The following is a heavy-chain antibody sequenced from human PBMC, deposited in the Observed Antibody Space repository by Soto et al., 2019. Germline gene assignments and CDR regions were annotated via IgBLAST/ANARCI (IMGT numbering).Heavy chain of an antibody. V-gene: IGHV3-23*01. CDR3: AKEALRDVVVVAATPGGLAY. CDR2: ISGSGGST. Sequence: GGSLRLSCAASGFTFSSYAMSWVRQAPGKGLEWVSAISGSGGSTYYADSVKGRCTISRDNSKNTLYLQMNSLRAEDPAVDYCAKEALRDVVVVAATPGGLAYWGQGTLVTVSS. J-gene: IGHJ4*02. CDR1: GFTFSSYA. D-gene: IGHD2-15*01.